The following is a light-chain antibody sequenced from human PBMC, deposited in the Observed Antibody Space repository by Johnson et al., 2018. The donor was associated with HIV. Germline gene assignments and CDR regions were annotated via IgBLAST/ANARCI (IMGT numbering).Light chain of an antibody. CDR1: NSNIVNIY. V-gene: IGLV1-51*01. CDR2: DNH. CDR3: GTWDSSLSVYV. Sequence: QSVLTQPPSVSAAPGQKVTISCSASNSNIVNIYISWYQQLPGAAPKLFIYDNHKRPSGIPDRFSGSKSGTSATLAITGLQPGDEAVYYCGTWDSSLSVYVFGTGTTVTVL. J-gene: IGLJ1*01.